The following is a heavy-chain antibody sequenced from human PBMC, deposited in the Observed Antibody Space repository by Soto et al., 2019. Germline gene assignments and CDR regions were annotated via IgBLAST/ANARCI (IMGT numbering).Heavy chain of an antibody. CDR2: ISYSGSS. V-gene: IGHV4-61*01. D-gene: IGHD3-16*01. Sequence: QVQLQESGPGLVKPSETLSLTCTVSGGSVSSGSYSWYWIRQPPGKGLESIGYISYSGSSSYNSSLKTRVTISVDTSKNQFSLNRSSVTAADTAVYYCARGVRLILGYGGQGTLVTVSS. CDR3: ARGVRLILGY. J-gene: IGHJ4*02. CDR1: GGSVSSGSYS.